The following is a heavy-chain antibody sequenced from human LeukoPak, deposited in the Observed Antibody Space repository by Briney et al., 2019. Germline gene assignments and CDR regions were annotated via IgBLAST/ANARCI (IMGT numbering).Heavy chain of an antibody. J-gene: IGHJ3*02. CDR2: IYSGGGT. CDR3: ARDGSGGYRNRGVFDI. V-gene: IGHV3-53*01. Sequence: GGSLRLSCAASGFTVSSNCMSWVRQAPGKGLEWVSVIYSGGGTYYADSVKGRFTISSDNSKNTLYLQMNNLRAEDTAVYYCARDGSGGYRNRGVFDIWGQGTMVTVSS. CDR1: GFTVSSNC. D-gene: IGHD5-18*01.